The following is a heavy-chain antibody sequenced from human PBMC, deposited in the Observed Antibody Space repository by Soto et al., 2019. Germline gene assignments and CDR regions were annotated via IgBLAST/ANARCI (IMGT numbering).Heavy chain of an antibody. CDR3: ARNVAGTNYYGMDV. J-gene: IGHJ6*02. CDR2: IWYDGSNK. D-gene: IGHD6-19*01. Sequence: GGSLRLSCAASGFTFSSYGMHWVRQAPGKGLEWVAVIWYDGSNKYYADSVKGRFTISRDNSKNTLYLQMNSLRAEDTAVYYCARNVAGTNYYGMDVWGQGTTVTVSS. CDR1: GFTFSSYG. V-gene: IGHV3-33*01.